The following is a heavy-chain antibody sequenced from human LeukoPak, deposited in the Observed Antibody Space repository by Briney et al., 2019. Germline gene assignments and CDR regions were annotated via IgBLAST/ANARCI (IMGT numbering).Heavy chain of an antibody. V-gene: IGHV1-69*05. CDR3: ATDGGGSYSYYFDY. J-gene: IGHJ4*02. D-gene: IGHD1-26*01. CDR1: GGTFISYA. CDR2: IIPIFGTA. Sequence: ASVKVSCKASGGTFISYAISWVRQAPGQGLEWMGGIIPIFGTANYAQKFQGRVTITTDESTSTAYMELSSLRSEDTAVYYCATDGGGSYSYYFDYWGQGTLVTVSS.